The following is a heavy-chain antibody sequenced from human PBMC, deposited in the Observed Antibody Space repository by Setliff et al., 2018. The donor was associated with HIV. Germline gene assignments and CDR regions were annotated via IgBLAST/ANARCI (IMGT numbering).Heavy chain of an antibody. V-gene: IGHV2-5*01. CDR3: AYSGRQLRGPYFDF. Sequence: SGPTLVNPTQTLTLTCTFSGFSLSTSGVGVGWIRQPPGKALEWLALIYWNEDKRYSPSLKSRLTITKDTSKNQVVLTMTNMDPVDTATFYCAYSGRQLRGPYFDFWGQGTPVTVSS. CDR1: GFSLSTSGVG. CDR2: IYWNEDK. J-gene: IGHJ4*02. D-gene: IGHD1-1*01.